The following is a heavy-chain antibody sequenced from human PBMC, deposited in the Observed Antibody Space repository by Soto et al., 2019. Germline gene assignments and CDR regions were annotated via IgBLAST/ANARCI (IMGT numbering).Heavy chain of an antibody. CDR3: ARDPDDYGDSLAAFDI. CDR1: GFTVSSNY. D-gene: IGHD4-17*01. V-gene: IGHV3-53*01. Sequence: GGSLRLSCAASGFTVSSNYMSWVRQAPGKGLEWVSVIYSGGSTYYADSVKGRFTISRDNSKNTLYLQMNSLRAEDTAVYYCARDPDDYGDSLAAFDIWGQGTMVTVSS. J-gene: IGHJ3*02. CDR2: IYSGGST.